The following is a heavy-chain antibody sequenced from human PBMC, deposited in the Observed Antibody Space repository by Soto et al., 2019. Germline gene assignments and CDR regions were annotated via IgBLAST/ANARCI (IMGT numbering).Heavy chain of an antibody. Sequence: GGSLRLSCAASGFTFSSYWMSWVRQAPGKGLQGVAKIKEDGSERYYVDSVKGRFTISRDNAKNSLYLQMSSLRAEDTAVYYCARDPAFGAFDIWGQGTMVT. CDR1: GFTFSSYW. V-gene: IGHV3-7*01. D-gene: IGHD3-16*01. CDR2: IKEDGSER. J-gene: IGHJ3*02. CDR3: ARDPAFGAFDI.